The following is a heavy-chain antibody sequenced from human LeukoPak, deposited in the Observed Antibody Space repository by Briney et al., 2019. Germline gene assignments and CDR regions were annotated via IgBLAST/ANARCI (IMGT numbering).Heavy chain of an antibody. CDR2: INPNSGGT. CDR3: ARVTGGGNSYYYYYYYMDV. D-gene: IGHD4-23*01. Sequence: ASVKVSCKASGYTFTGYYMHWVRQAPGQGLEWMGWINPNSGGTNYAQKFQGRVTMTRDTSISTAYMELSRLRSDDTAVYYCARVTGGGNSYYYYYYYMDVWGKGTTVTVSS. CDR1: GYTFTGYY. V-gene: IGHV1-2*02. J-gene: IGHJ6*03.